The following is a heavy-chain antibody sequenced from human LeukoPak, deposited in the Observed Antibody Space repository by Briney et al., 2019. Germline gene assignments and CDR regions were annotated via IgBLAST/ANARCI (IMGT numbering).Heavy chain of an antibody. V-gene: IGHV4-39*07. J-gene: IGHJ3*02. CDR2: IYTSGST. D-gene: IGHD3-10*01. CDR3: ARDKSRTYGSADAFDI. CDR1: GGSISSSSYY. Sequence: SETLSLTCTVSGGSISSSSYYWGWIRQPPGKGLEWIGRIYTSGSTNYNPSLKSRVTMSVDTSKNQFSLKLSSVTAAGTAVYYCARDKSRTYGSADAFDIWGQGTMVTVSS.